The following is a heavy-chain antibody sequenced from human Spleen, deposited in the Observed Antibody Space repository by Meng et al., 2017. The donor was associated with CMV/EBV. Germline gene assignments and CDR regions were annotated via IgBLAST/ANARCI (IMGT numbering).Heavy chain of an antibody. V-gene: IGHV3-23*01. Sequence: GGSLRLSCAASGFTFSTSDMSWVRQAPGKGLEWVSAISGTGGSTYYAGSVKGRFTVSRDNSKNTLYLQMNSLRAEDTAVYYCAKDKGPTSPFYFDYWGQGTLVTVSS. CDR3: AKDKGPTSPFYFDY. J-gene: IGHJ4*02. CDR2: ISGTGGST. D-gene: IGHD5-12*01. CDR1: GFTFSTSD.